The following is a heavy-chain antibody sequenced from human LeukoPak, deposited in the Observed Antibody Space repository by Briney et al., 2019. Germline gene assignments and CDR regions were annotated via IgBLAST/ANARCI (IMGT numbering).Heavy chain of an antibody. D-gene: IGHD6-13*01. Sequence: PSETLSLTCTVSGGSISSYYWSWIRQPAGKGLEWIGRIYTSGSTNYNPSLKSRVTISVDTSKNQFSLKLSSVTAADTAVYYCARVGGSSWYGYYYYYYYMDVWGKGTTVTVSS. CDR2: IYTSGST. CDR3: ARVGGSSWYGYYYYYYYMDV. CDR1: GGSISSYY. J-gene: IGHJ6*03. V-gene: IGHV4-4*07.